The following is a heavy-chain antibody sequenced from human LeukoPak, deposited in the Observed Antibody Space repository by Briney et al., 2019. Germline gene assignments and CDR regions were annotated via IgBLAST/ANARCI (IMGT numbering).Heavy chain of an antibody. Sequence: ASVKVSCKASRYTFTSYYMHWVRQAPGQGLEWMGIINPSGGSTSYAQKFQGRVTMTRDMSTSTVYMELSSLRSEDTAVYYCARDSVEMATVINYYYYYYMDVWGKGTTVTVSS. CDR1: RYTFTSYY. CDR2: INPSGGST. V-gene: IGHV1-46*01. D-gene: IGHD5-24*01. CDR3: ARDSVEMATVINYYYYYYMDV. J-gene: IGHJ6*03.